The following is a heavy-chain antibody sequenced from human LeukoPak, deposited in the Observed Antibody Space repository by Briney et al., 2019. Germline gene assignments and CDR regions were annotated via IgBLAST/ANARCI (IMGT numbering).Heavy chain of an antibody. CDR3: ASDTVLREPAIPLVDY. Sequence: PGGSLRLSCAASGFTFSSYAMSWVRQAPGKGLEWVSAISGSGGSTYYADSVKGRFTISRDNSKNTLYLQMNSLRAEDTAVYYCASDTVLREPAIPLVDYWGQGTLVTVSS. V-gene: IGHV3-23*01. J-gene: IGHJ4*02. CDR2: ISGSGGST. CDR1: GFTFSSYA. D-gene: IGHD2-15*01.